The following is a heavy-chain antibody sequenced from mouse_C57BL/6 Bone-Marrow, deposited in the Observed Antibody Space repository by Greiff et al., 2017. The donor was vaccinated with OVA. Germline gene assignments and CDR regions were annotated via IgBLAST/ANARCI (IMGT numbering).Heavy chain of an antibody. Sequence: QVQLQQPGAELVMPGASVKLSCKASGYTFTSYWMHWVKQRPGQGLELIGEIDPSDSYTNYNQKFKGKSTLTVDKSSSTADMQLSSLTSEDSAVYYCAREANWDIAYWGQGTLVTVSA. D-gene: IGHD4-1*01. V-gene: IGHV1-69*01. J-gene: IGHJ3*01. CDR3: AREANWDIAY. CDR1: GYTFTSYW. CDR2: IDPSDSYT.